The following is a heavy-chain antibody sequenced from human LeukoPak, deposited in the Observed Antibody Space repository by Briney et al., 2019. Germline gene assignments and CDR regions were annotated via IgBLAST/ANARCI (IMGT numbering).Heavy chain of an antibody. Sequence: SVKVSCKASGGTFSSYAISWVRQAPGQGLEWMGGIIPIFGTANYAQKFQGRVTITADESTSTAYMELSSLRSEDTAVYYCARDWDSMVRGVTPFDYWGQGTLVTVSS. CDR2: IIPIFGTA. J-gene: IGHJ4*02. D-gene: IGHD3-10*01. CDR3: ARDWDSMVRGVTPFDY. CDR1: GGTFSSYA. V-gene: IGHV1-69*13.